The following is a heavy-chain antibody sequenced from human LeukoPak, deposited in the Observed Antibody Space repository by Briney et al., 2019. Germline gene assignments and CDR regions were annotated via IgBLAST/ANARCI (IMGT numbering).Heavy chain of an antibody. J-gene: IGHJ4*02. V-gene: IGHV1-2*04. CDR3: ARGGVRAAAGE. CDR2: TNPNSGGT. CDR1: GYTFTGYY. Sequence: ASVKVSCKASGYTFTGYYMHWVRQAPGQGLEWMGRTNPNSGGTNYAQKFQGWVTMTRGTSINTDYMELSRLRSDEPAVYLCARGGVRAAAGEWGQGTLVTVSS. D-gene: IGHD6-13*01.